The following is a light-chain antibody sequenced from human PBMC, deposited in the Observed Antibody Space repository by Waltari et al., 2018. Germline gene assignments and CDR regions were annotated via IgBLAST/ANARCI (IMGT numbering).Light chain of an antibody. V-gene: IGKV3-20*01. J-gene: IGKJ1*01. Sequence: EVVLTQSPGTLSLSPGERATLACRASQSDGTSLAWYQQKPGQAPRLLIYGASRRATCIPDRFSGSRAGTDGSRTISRLEPEDCAVYYCQLYVRLWATFGQWTKVEV. CDR2: GAS. CDR3: QLYVRLWAT. CDR1: QSDGTS.